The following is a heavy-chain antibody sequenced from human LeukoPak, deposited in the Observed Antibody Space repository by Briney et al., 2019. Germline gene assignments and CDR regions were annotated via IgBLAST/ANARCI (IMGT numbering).Heavy chain of an antibody. D-gene: IGHD4-23*01. V-gene: IGHV3-23*01. CDR2: ISGSGGST. J-gene: IGHJ3*02. CDR3: AKAQEGDYGGNSYAFDI. CDR1: GFTFSSYA. Sequence: PGGSLRLSCAASGFTFSSYAMSWVRQAPGKGLEWVSAISGSGGSTYYADSVKGRFTISRDNSKNTLYLQMNSLRAEDTAVYYCAKAQEGDYGGNSYAFDIWGQGAMVTVSS.